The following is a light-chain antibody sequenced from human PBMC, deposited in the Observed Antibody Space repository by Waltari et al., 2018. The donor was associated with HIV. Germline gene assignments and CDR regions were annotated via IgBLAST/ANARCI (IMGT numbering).Light chain of an antibody. J-gene: IGLJ3*02. CDR1: TSNIGTNN. CDR3: SAWDASRGAWM. CDR2: SNI. V-gene: IGLV1-44*01. Sequence: QSVLTQPPSASGTPGQRIIISCSGSTSNIGTNNVNWYQQLPGTTPRLLMHSNIQVPAGVPDRFSGSRSGTSASLAISGLQSEDEADYYCSAWDASRGAWMFGGGTKLTVL.